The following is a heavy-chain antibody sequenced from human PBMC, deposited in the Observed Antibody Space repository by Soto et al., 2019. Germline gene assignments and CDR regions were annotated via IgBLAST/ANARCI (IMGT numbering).Heavy chain of an antibody. CDR3: ARTTIFGVVISYYYYYGMDV. CDR1: GGSISSSNW. J-gene: IGHJ6*02. Sequence: SETLSLTCAVSGGSISSSNWWSWVRQPPGKGLEWIGEIYHSGSTNYNPSLKSRVTISVDKSKNQFSLKLSSVTAADTAVYYCARTTIFGVVISYYYYYGMDVWGQGTTVTVSS. V-gene: IGHV4-4*02. CDR2: IYHSGST. D-gene: IGHD3-3*01.